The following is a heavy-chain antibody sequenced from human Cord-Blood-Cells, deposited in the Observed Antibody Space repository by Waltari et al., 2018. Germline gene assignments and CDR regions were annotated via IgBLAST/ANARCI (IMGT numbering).Heavy chain of an antibody. J-gene: IGHJ4*02. Sequence: QVQLQQWGAGLLKPPETLSLTCAVYGGSFSGYSWSWIRQPPGKGLEWIGEINHSGSTNDNPSLKSRVTISVDTSKNQFSLKLSSVTAADTAVYYCARGTGGGNPYFDYWGQGTLVTVSS. CDR3: ARGTGGGNPYFDY. CDR1: GGSFSGYS. V-gene: IGHV4-34*01. CDR2: INHSGST. D-gene: IGHD2-15*01.